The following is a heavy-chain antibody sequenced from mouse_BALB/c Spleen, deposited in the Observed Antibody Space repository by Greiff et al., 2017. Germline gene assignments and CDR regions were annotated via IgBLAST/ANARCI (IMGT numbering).Heavy chain of an antibody. CDR1: GYTFTSYT. Sequence: QVQLKQSAAELARPGASVKMSCKASGYTFTSYTMHWVKQRPGQGLEWIGYINPSSGYTEYNQKFKDKTTLTADKSSSTAYMQLSSLTSEDSAVYYCAYRYEDAMDYWGQGTSVTVSS. J-gene: IGHJ4*01. V-gene: IGHV1-4*02. CDR2: INPSSGYT. CDR3: AYRYEDAMDY. D-gene: IGHD2-14*01.